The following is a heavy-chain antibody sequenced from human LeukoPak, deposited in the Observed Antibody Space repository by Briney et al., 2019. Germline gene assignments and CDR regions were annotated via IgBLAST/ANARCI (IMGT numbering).Heavy chain of an antibody. Sequence: GGSLRLSCAASGFTFSSYGMHWVRQAPGKGLEWVAVISYDGSNKYYADSVKGRFTISRDNSKNTLYLQMNSLRAEDTAVYYCARQLGYCSDGNCYFDYWGQGTLVTVSS. CDR1: GFTFSSYG. CDR2: ISYDGSNK. J-gene: IGHJ4*02. D-gene: IGHD2-15*01. V-gene: IGHV3-30*03. CDR3: ARQLGYCSDGNCYFDY.